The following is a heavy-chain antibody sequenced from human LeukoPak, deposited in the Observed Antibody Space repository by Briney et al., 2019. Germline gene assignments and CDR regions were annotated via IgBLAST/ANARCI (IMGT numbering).Heavy chain of an antibody. J-gene: IGHJ4*02. D-gene: IGHD3-22*01. CDR2: IYSGGST. Sequence: GGSLRLSCAASGFTVSSNYMSWVRQAPGKGLEWVSVIYSGGSTYYADSVKGHFTISRDNSRSTLYLQMNNLRAEDTALYYCAKRIDTRGSTHYHDYWGQGTLVTVSS. V-gene: IGHV3-53*01. CDR3: AKRIDTRGSTHYHDY. CDR1: GFTVSSNY.